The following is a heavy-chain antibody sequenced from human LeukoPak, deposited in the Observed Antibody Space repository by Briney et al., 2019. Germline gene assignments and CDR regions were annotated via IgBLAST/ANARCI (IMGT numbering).Heavy chain of an antibody. V-gene: IGHV1-2*02. CDR2: INPNSGGT. Sequence: ASVKVSCKASGYTFTGYYMHWVRQAPGQGLEWMGWINPNSGGTNYAQKFQGRVTRTRETSIRTAYMGLSRLRSDDTAVYYCARDLRSGSTYYYYGMDVWGQGTTVTVPS. J-gene: IGHJ6*02. D-gene: IGHD3-10*01. CDR1: GYTFTGYY. CDR3: ARDLRSGSTYYYYGMDV.